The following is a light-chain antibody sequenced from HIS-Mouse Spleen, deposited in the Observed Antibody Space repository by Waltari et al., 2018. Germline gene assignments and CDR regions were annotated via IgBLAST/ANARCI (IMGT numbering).Light chain of an antibody. Sequence: QSALTQPASVSGSPGQSITISCTGTSSDFGSSNLVSWYQQHPGKAPKLMIYEGSKRPSGVSNRFSGSKSGNTASLTISGLQAEDEADYYCCSYAGSSTWVFGGGTKLTVL. CDR2: EGS. CDR1: SSDFGSSNL. J-gene: IGLJ3*02. CDR3: CSYAGSSTWV. V-gene: IGLV2-23*01.